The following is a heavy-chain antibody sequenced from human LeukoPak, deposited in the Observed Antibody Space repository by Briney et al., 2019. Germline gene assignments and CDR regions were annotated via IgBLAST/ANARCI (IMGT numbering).Heavy chain of an antibody. V-gene: IGHV1-69*06. D-gene: IGHD3-22*01. CDR2: IIPIFGTA. CDR3: ARDYYDSSGYYQGAFDI. CDR1: GGTFSSYA. J-gene: IGHJ3*02. Sequence: GSSVKVSCKASGGTFSSYAISWVRQAPGQGLEWMGGIIPIFGTANYAQKFQGRVTITADKSTSTAYMELSSLRSEDTAVYYCARDYYDSSGYYQGAFDIWGQGTMVTVSS.